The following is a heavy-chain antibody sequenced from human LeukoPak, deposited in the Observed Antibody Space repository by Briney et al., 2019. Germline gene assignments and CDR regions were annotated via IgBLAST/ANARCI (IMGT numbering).Heavy chain of an antibody. CDR1: GFTFSSSG. CDR2: ISGSGGNT. CDR3: AKLTLLGYCSGGSCYDRRVFDY. J-gene: IGHJ4*02. V-gene: IGHV3-23*01. D-gene: IGHD2-15*01. Sequence: QPGGTLRLSCAASGFTFSSSGMSWVRQAPGKGPEWVSGISGSGGNTYYADSVKGRFTISRDNSKNTLYLQMNSLRAEDTAVYYCAKLTLLGYCSGGSCYDRRVFDYWGQGTLVTVSS.